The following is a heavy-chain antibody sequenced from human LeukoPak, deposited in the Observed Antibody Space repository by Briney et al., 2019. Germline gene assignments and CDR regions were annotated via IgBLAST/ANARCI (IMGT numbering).Heavy chain of an antibody. D-gene: IGHD5-18*01. CDR2: IYHSGST. CDR1: GYSISSGYY. V-gene: IGHV4-38-2*02. J-gene: IGHJ4*02. Sequence: SETLSLTCTVSGYSISSGYYWGWIRQPPGKGLEWIGSIYHSGSTYYNPSLKSRVTISVDTSKNQFSLKLSSVTAADTAVYYCARDWVQLWLRGGCYFDYWGQGTLVTVSS. CDR3: ARDWVQLWLRGGCYFDY.